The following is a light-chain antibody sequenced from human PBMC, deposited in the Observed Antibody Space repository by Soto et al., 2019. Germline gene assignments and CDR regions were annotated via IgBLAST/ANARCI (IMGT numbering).Light chain of an antibody. CDR2: DNN. J-gene: IGLJ2*01. CDR3: ATWDYSLTGKV. Sequence: QSVLTQPPSVSAAPGQKVTISCSGSSSNIGNNYVSWYQQLPGTAPKLLIYDNNKRPSGIPDRFAGSKSGTSGTLDITGLQTGAEADYYCATWDYSLTGKVFGGGTKLTVL. V-gene: IGLV1-51*01. CDR1: SSNIGNNY.